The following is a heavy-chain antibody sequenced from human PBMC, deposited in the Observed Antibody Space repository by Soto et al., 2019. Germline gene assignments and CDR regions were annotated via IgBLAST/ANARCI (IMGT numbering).Heavy chain of an antibody. J-gene: IGHJ4*02. CDR1: GGSISSSSYY. D-gene: IGHD2-8*01. CDR2: IYYSGST. V-gene: IGHV4-39*01. Sequence: SETLSLTCTVSGGSISSSSYYWGWIRQPPGKGLEWIGSIYYSGSTYYNPSLKSRVTISVDTSKNQFSLKLSSVTAADTAVYYCARINTGLMVYAIWGQGTLVTVSS. CDR3: ARINTGLMVYAI.